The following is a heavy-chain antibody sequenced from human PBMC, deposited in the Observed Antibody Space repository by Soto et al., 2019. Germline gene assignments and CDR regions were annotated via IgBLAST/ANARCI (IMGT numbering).Heavy chain of an antibody. Sequence: QVQMVESGGGVAQPGRSLRLSCAVSGFTFSAFAMYWVRQAPGKGLEWVALISYDGGNEDYAESVRGRFTISRDNSMNTLYLDMNRLSAEDSAVYFCAKGVVREPAYFDCWGQGTLVTVSS. V-gene: IGHV3-30*18. CDR2: ISYDGGNE. CDR1: GFTFSAFA. D-gene: IGHD3-10*01. CDR3: AKGVVREPAYFDC. J-gene: IGHJ4*02.